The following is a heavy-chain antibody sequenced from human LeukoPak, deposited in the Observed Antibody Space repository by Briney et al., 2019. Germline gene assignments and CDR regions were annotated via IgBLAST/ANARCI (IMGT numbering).Heavy chain of an antibody. CDR3: AKDQLRFLEWLPRAPIDY. V-gene: IGHV3-23*01. CDR2: ISGGGGST. D-gene: IGHD3-3*01. J-gene: IGHJ4*02. CDR1: GFTFSNYG. Sequence: PGGSLRLSCTASGFTFSNYGMTWVRQAPGKGLEWVSTISGGGGSTYYADSVKGRFTISRDNSKNTLYLQMNSLRAEDTAVYYCAKDQLRFLEWLPRAPIDYWGQGTLVTVSS.